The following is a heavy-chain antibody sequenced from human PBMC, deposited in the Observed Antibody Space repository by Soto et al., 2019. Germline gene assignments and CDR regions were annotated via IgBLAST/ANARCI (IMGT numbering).Heavy chain of an antibody. D-gene: IGHD6-19*01. J-gene: IGHJ6*02. V-gene: IGHV6-1*01. CDR2: TYYRSKWYN. CDR3: ARDRKVPGTVYYYGMDV. Sequence: SQTLSLTCAISGDSVSSNSAAWNWIRQSPSRGLEWLGRTYYRSKWYNDYAVSVKSRITINPDTSKNQFSLQLNSVTPEDTAVYYCARDRKVPGTVYYYGMDVWGQGTTVTVSS. CDR1: GDSVSSNSAA.